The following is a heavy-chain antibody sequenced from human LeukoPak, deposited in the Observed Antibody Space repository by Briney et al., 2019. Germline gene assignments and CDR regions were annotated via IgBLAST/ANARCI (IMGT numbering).Heavy chain of an antibody. CDR2: IYPGDSDT. Sequence: GESLKISCKGSGYSFTSYWIGWVRQMPGKGLEWMGVIYPGDSDTRYSPSFQGQVTISADKPISTAYLQWTSLKASDTAMYYCARGGDYGDYDSPYWGQGTLVTVSS. D-gene: IGHD4-17*01. J-gene: IGHJ4*02. CDR1: GYSFTSYW. V-gene: IGHV5-51*04. CDR3: ARGGDYGDYDSPY.